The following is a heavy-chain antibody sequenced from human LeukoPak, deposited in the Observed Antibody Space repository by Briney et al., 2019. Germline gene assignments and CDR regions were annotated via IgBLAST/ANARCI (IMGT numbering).Heavy chain of an antibody. Sequence: GGSLRLSCAASGFTFRTYWMSWVRQAPGKGLEWVASISQGGSETYYVESVKGRFTISRDNAMNSFFLQMNSLRAEDTAVYYCARLIGDRTIYDFWDQGTLVTVSS. CDR3: ARLIGDRTIYDF. V-gene: IGHV3-7*01. CDR2: ISQGGSET. D-gene: IGHD6-6*01. CDR1: GFTFRTYW. J-gene: IGHJ4*02.